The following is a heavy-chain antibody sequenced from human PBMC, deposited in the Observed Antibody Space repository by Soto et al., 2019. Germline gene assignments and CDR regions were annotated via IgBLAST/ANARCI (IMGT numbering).Heavy chain of an antibody. V-gene: IGHV3-30-3*01. J-gene: IGHJ5*02. CDR2: ISYDGSNK. CDR3: ARDSVAAAGGGWFDP. Sequence: ESGGGVVQPGRSLRLSCAASGFTFSSYAMHWVRQAPGKGLEWVAVISYDGSNKYYADSVKGRFTISRDNSKNTLYLQMNSLRAEDTAVYYCARDSVAAAGGGWFDPWGQGTLVTVSS. CDR1: GFTFSSYA. D-gene: IGHD6-13*01.